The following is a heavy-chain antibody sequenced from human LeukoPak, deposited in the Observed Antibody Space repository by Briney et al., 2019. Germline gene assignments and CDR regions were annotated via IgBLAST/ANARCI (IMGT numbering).Heavy chain of an antibody. CDR1: GGSVTSYY. Sequence: PSETLSLTCNVSGGSVTSYYWNWIRQPPGKGLEWIGHIYYTGSTNHNPSLKSRVTISVDTSKNQFSLKLCSVTAADTAVYYCAKEREYCSSGSCHYDLDVWGQGTTVTVSS. CDR2: IYYTGST. J-gene: IGHJ6*02. V-gene: IGHV4-59*02. D-gene: IGHD2-15*01. CDR3: AKEREYCSSGSCHYDLDV.